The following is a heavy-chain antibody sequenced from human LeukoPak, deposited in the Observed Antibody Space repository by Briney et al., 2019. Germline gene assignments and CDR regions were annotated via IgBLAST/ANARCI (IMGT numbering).Heavy chain of an antibody. CDR2: ISGSGGST. D-gene: IGHD6-13*01. Sequence: PGGSLRLSCAASGFTFSSYAMSWVRQAPGKGLEWVSTISGSGGSTYYADSVKGRFTISRDNAKNSLYLQMNSLRAEDTAVYYCASARQLEYYFDYWGQGTLVTVSS. J-gene: IGHJ4*02. CDR3: ASARQLEYYFDY. CDR1: GFTFSSYA. V-gene: IGHV3-23*01.